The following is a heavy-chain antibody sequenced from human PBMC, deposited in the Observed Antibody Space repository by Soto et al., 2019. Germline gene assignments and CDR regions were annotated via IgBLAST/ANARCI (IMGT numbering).Heavy chain of an antibody. CDR2: INHSGST. CDR1: GGSFSGYY. J-gene: IGHJ4*02. Sequence: SETLSLTCAVYGGSFSGYYWSWIRQPPGKGLEWIGEINHSGSTNYNPSLKSRVTISVDTSKNQFSLKLSSVTAADTAVYYCALRRTFSITMVRGVPDYWGQGTLVTVSS. V-gene: IGHV4-34*01. D-gene: IGHD3-10*01. CDR3: ALRRTFSITMVRGVPDY.